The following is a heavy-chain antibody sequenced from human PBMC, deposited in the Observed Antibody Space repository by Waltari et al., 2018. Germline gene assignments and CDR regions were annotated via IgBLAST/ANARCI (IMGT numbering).Heavy chain of an antibody. V-gene: IGHV3-30*18. Sequence: QVQLVESGGGVVQPGRSLNLSCAASGFTFSSYGMPWVRPAPGTGLAWVAGISYAGSNKDYADSVKGRFTISRDNSKNTLYLQMNSLRAEDTAVYYCAKDRVAARLSHYYYGMDVWGQGTTVTVSS. CDR2: ISYAGSNK. J-gene: IGHJ6*02. D-gene: IGHD6-6*01. CDR3: AKDRVAARLSHYYYGMDV. CDR1: GFTFSSYG.